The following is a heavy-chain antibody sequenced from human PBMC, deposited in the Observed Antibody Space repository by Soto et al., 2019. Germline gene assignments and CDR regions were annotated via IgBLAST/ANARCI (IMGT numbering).Heavy chain of an antibody. V-gene: IGHV4-30-4*01. J-gene: IGHJ5*02. D-gene: IGHD2-21*02. Sequence: QVQLQESGPGLVKPSQTLSLTCTVSGGSISSGDYYWSWIRQPPGKGLEWVGYIYYSGSTYDNPSIKSRVTISVDTSKNQFSLKLSSVTAADTAVYYCARANCGGDCYLNWFDPWGQGTLVTVSS. CDR1: GGSISSGDYY. CDR3: ARANCGGDCYLNWFDP. CDR2: IYYSGST.